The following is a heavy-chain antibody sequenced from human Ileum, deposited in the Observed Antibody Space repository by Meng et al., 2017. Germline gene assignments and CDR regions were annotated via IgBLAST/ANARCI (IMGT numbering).Heavy chain of an antibody. CDR3: TGGPDSAKSGY. CDR1: WVSCQRGFYY. J-gene: IGHJ4*02. D-gene: IGHD1-14*01. V-gene: IGHV4-61*01. Sequence: VEPPPSGPGSLVPSENFSSPLLCSWVSCQRGFYYRNWVRQAPRSGTGFIGFFHPSGTAHYNASLGGRVTMSLDTSKNQFSLRFTSVAAADSALYYCTGGPDSAKSGYWGQGTLVTVSS. CDR2: FHPSGTA.